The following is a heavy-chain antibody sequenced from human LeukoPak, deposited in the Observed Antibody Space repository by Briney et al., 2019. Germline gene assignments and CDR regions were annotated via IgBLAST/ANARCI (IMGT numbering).Heavy chain of an antibody. J-gene: IGHJ4*02. Sequence: GGSLRLSCAASGFTFSTYGMHWVRQAPGKGLEWVAFIGHDGTKIYYADSVQGRFTISRDNSKNTLYLEMNSLSSEDTALYYCAKDHVTWGNRYFDHWGQGTLGTVSS. CDR1: GFTFSTYG. V-gene: IGHV3-30*02. D-gene: IGHD3-16*01. CDR3: AKDHVTWGNRYFDH. CDR2: IGHDGTKI.